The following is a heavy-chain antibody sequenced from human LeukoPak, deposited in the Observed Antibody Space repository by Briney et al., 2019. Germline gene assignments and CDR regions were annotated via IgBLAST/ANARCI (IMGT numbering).Heavy chain of an antibody. V-gene: IGHV1-2*02. Sequence: ASVKVSCKASGYTFTGYYMHWVRQAPGQGLEWMGWINPNSGGTNYAQKFQGRVTMARDTSISTAYMELSRLRSDDTAVYYCARAGFRWLVLTQAFDIWGQGTMVTVSS. CDR1: GYTFTGYY. CDR3: ARAGFRWLVLTQAFDI. D-gene: IGHD3-22*01. J-gene: IGHJ3*02. CDR2: INPNSGGT.